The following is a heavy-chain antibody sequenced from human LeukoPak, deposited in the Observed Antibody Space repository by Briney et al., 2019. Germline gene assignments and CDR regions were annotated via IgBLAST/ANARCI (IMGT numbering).Heavy chain of an antibody. J-gene: IGHJ4*02. CDR1: GFTFSSYS. Sequence: GGSLRLSCAASGFTFSSYSMNWVRQAPGRGLEWVSAIDGSGGSTYYADSVKGRFTISRDNSRNTLYLQMNSLRAEDTAIYYCAKDRRLPWDYFDSWGQGTLVTVSS. D-gene: IGHD5-12*01. CDR2: IDGSGGST. V-gene: IGHV3-23*01. CDR3: AKDRRLPWDYFDS.